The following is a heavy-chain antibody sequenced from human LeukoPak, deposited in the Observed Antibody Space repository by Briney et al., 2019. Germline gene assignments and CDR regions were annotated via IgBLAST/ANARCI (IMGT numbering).Heavy chain of an antibody. J-gene: IGHJ4*02. V-gene: IGHV3-23*01. CDR1: GFTLSSYE. CDR3: TRHADLVDTAMGGMTD. D-gene: IGHD5-18*01. Sequence: GGSLRLSCAASGFTLSSYEMNWVRQAPGKGLEWVSAISGSGGSTYYADSVKGRFTISRDNSKNTLYLQMNSLKTEDTAVYYCTRHADLVDTAMGGMTDWGQGTLVTVSS. CDR2: ISGSGGST.